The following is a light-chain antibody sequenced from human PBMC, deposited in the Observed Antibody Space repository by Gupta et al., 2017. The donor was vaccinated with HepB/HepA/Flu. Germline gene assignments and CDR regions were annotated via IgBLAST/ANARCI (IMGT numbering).Light chain of an antibody. CDR1: QDISNY. Sequence: DIQMTQSPSSLSASVGDRVTITCRASQDISNYLAWYQQKPGKVPKLLIFAASTLQSGVPSRFSGSGSGTDFTLTISSLQPEDVSTYYCQEYNSVSVTFGPGTKVEIK. J-gene: IGKJ3*01. CDR3: QEYNSVSVT. CDR2: AAS. V-gene: IGKV1-27*01.